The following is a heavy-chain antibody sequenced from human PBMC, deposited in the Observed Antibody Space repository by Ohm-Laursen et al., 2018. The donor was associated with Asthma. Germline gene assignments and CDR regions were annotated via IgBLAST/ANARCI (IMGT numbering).Heavy chain of an antibody. V-gene: IGHV3-53*05. Sequence: SLRLSCAASGITVSVNYMSWVRQAPGKGLEWVPVIYNGGSTYHADSVRGRFTISRDNSKNTLYLQMNSLRAEDTAVYYCASQGRDSSGYYLFDYWGQETLVTVSS. J-gene: IGHJ4*02. CDR1: GITVSVNY. CDR2: IYNGGST. CDR3: ASQGRDSSGYYLFDY. D-gene: IGHD3-22*01.